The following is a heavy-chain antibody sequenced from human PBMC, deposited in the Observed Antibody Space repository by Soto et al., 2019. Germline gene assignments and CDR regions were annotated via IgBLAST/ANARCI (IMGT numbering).Heavy chain of an antibody. Sequence: GGSLRLSCAASGFTFDDYAMHWVRQVPGKGLEWVSGINWNSGSIGYGDSVKGRFAISRDNAKNSLHLQMNSLSTEDTAFYYCVKDESINWYSGHFRHWGQGTLVTVSS. D-gene: IGHD6-13*01. CDR1: GFTFDDYA. CDR3: VKDESINWYSGHFRH. CDR2: INWNSGSI. J-gene: IGHJ1*01. V-gene: IGHV3-9*01.